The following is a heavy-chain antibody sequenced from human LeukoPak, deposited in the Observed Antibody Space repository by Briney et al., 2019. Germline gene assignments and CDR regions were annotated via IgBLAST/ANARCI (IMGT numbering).Heavy chain of an antibody. V-gene: IGHV4-59*01. CDR2: IYYSGST. J-gene: IGHJ4*02. CDR3: ARGRMYSSSWYVDY. CDR1: GGSISSYY. D-gene: IGHD6-13*01. Sequence: SETLSLTCTVSGGSISSYYWSWIRQPPGKGLERIGYIYYSGSTNYNPSLKSRVTISVDTSKNQFSLKLSSVTAADTAVYYCARGRMYSSSWYVDYWGQGTLVTVSS.